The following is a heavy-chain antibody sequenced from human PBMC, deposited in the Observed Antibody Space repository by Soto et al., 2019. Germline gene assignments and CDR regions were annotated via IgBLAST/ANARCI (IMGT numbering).Heavy chain of an antibody. Sequence: QVQLQQWGAWLLKPSETLSLTCAVYGGSFSGYYWSWIRQPPGKGLEWIGEINESGSTKYNPSLKSRVTRSVDTSKNQYSLKLRYVTAEDKAVYYCARGLILWYGELSRGGDHYYYMDVWGKGTKVSVSS. CDR2: INESGST. CDR1: GGSFSGYY. CDR3: ARGLILWYGELSRGGDHYYYMDV. V-gene: IGHV4-34*01. D-gene: IGHD3-10*01. J-gene: IGHJ6*03.